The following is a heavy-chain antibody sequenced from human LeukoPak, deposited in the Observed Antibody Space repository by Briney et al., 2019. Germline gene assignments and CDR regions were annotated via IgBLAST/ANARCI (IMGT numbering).Heavy chain of an antibody. V-gene: IGHV3-21*01. CDR2: ISSSSSYI. CDR1: GFTFSSYS. CDR3: AKDRCSNGVGCYYYYMDV. Sequence: PGGSLRLSCAASGFTFSSYSMNWVRQAPGKGLEWVSSISSSSSYIYYADSVKGRFTISRDNAKNSLYLQMNSLRAEDTAVYYCAKDRCSNGVGCYYYYMDVWGKGTTVTISS. J-gene: IGHJ6*03. D-gene: IGHD2-8*01.